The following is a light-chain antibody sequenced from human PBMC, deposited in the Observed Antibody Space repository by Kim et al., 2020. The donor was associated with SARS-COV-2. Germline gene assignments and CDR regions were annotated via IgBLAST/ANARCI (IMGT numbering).Light chain of an antibody. CDR1: QSVSSN. J-gene: IGKJ2*01. V-gene: IGKV3-15*01. Sequence: VSPGERATLSCRASQSVSSNLGWYQQKRGQPPRLLIYGASTRATGVPARFSGSGSGTEFTLTISSLQSEDFAVYYCQQYNNWLMYTFGQGTKLEIK. CDR3: QQYNNWLMYT. CDR2: GAS.